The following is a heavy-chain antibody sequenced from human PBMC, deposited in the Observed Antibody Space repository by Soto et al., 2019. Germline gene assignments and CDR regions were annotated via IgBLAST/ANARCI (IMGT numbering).Heavy chain of an antibody. Sequence: ASVKVSCKASGYTFTGYYMHWVRQAPGQGLEWMGWINPNSGGTNYAQKFQGWVTMTRDTSISTAYMELSRLRSDDTAVYYCATDIAVAGSELGYWGQGTLVTVSS. CDR1: GYTFTGYY. V-gene: IGHV1-2*04. CDR3: ATDIAVAGSELGY. D-gene: IGHD6-19*01. CDR2: INPNSGGT. J-gene: IGHJ4*02.